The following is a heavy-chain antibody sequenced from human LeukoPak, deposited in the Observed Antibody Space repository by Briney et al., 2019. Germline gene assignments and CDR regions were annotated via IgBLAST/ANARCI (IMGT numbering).Heavy chain of an antibody. CDR3: ARGHGNTFYYYYYGMDV. D-gene: IGHD2/OR15-2a*01. Sequence: SVKVSCKASGGTFSSYAISWVRQAPGQGLEWMGGFIPIFGTANYAQKFQGRVTITADESTSTAYMELSSLRSEDTAVYYCARGHGNTFYYYYYGMDVWGQGTTVTVSS. J-gene: IGHJ6*02. CDR1: GGTFSSYA. V-gene: IGHV1-69*13. CDR2: FIPIFGTA.